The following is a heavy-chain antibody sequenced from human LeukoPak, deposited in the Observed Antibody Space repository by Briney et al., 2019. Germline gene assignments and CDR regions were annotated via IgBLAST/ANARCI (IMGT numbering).Heavy chain of an antibody. CDR2: MYYGGIT. Sequence: SETLSLTCTVSGDSLSGSTNYWSWIRQPPGKGLEWIGSMYYGGITYYNPSLNTRVAISVDTSKDQFSLKLNSVTAADTAVYFCARRCVSPGCFYKWGQGTLVTVFS. V-gene: IGHV4-39*01. J-gene: IGHJ4*02. D-gene: IGHD2-8*01. CDR3: ARRCVSPGCFYK. CDR1: GDSLSGSTNY.